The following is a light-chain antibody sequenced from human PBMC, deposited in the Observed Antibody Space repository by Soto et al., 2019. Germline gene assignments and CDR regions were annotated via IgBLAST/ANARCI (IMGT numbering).Light chain of an antibody. CDR2: LNADGSH. Sequence: QLVLTQSPSASASLGASVKFTCSLSSGHSAYAIAWHQQHPEKGPRFLMKLNADGSHNKGDGIPDRFSGSSSGTERYLTISSLQSEDEADYYCQTWGSGIHVVFGGGTKVTVL. J-gene: IGLJ2*01. CDR1: SGHSAYA. V-gene: IGLV4-69*02. CDR3: QTWGSGIHVV.